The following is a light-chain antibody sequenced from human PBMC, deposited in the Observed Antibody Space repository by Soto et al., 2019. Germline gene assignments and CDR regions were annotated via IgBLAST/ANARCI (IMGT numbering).Light chain of an antibody. CDR1: QSVSNNY. CDR3: QQYGSSPLT. Sequence: EIVLTQSPGTLSLSPGERATLSCRASQSVSNNYLAWYQQKPGQAPRLLIYGASSRATGIPDRFSGSGSGTDFTLTINRLEPEDFAVYYCQQYGSSPLTFGGGPKVEIK. J-gene: IGKJ4*01. CDR2: GAS. V-gene: IGKV3-20*01.